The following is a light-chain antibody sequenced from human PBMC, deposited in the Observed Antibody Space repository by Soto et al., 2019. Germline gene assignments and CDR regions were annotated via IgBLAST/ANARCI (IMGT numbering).Light chain of an antibody. V-gene: IGKV3-15*01. CDR3: QQYNNWPWT. Sequence: EIVMTQSPATLSVSPGERATLSCRASQSVSSNLAWYQQKPGQAPRLLIYGASTRATVVPARFSGSVSGTEFTLTISSLQSEDFAVYYCQQYNNWPWTFGQGTKVEIK. J-gene: IGKJ1*01. CDR1: QSVSSN. CDR2: GAS.